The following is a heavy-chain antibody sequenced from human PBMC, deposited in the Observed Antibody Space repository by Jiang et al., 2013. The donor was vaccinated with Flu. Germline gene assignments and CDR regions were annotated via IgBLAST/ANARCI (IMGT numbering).Heavy chain of an antibody. Sequence: GPGLVKPSETLSLTCTVSGGSISSYYWSWIRQPPGKGLEWIGFIYYSGSINYNPSLKSRVTISVDTSKNQFSLKLTSVTAADTAVYYCARLYGSGSPPNYYFDYWGQGTLVTVSS. D-gene: IGHD3-10*01. CDR1: GGSISSYY. J-gene: IGHJ4*02. CDR2: IYYSGSI. V-gene: IGHV4-59*08. CDR3: ARLYGSGSPPNYYFDY.